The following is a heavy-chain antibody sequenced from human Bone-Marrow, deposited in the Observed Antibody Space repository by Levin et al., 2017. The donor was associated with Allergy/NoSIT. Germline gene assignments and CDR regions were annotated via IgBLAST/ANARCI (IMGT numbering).Heavy chain of an antibody. D-gene: IGHD3-3*01. CDR1: GGSISSSSYY. J-gene: IGHJ4*02. Sequence: PSETLSLTCTVSGGSISSSSYYWGWIRQPPGKGLEWIGSIYYSGSTYYNPSLKSRVTISVDTSKNQFSLKLSSVTAADTAVYYCASYVWSGYLGDYWGQGTLVTVSS. CDR2: IYYSGST. V-gene: IGHV4-39*01. CDR3: ASYVWSGYLGDY.